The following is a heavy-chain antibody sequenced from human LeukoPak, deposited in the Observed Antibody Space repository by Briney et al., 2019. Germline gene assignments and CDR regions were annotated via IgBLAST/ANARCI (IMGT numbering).Heavy chain of an antibody. CDR1: GGSISSGDYY. D-gene: IGHD6-19*01. V-gene: IGHV4-30-4*08. CDR3: ASYGYSSGWYY. J-gene: IGHJ4*02. Sequence: PSETLSLTCTVSGGSISSGDYYWSWIRQPPWKGLEWIGFIYYSGSTYYNPSLKSRVTISVDTSKNQFSLKLSSVTAADTAVYYCASYGYSSGWYYWGQGTLVTASS. CDR2: IYYSGST.